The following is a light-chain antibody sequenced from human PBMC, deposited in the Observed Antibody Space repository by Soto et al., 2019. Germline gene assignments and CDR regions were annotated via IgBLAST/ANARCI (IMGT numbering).Light chain of an antibody. CDR1: QSISSY. CDR2: AAS. CDR3: EQNYSTPRA. Sequence: DIQMTQSPSSLSASVGDRVTITCRASQSISSYLNWYQQKPGKAPKLLIYAASIFQSGVPSRFGGSGSGTDFTLTISSLQTKDLATYDCEQNYSTPRAFGQGTKVESK. V-gene: IGKV1-39*01. J-gene: IGKJ1*01.